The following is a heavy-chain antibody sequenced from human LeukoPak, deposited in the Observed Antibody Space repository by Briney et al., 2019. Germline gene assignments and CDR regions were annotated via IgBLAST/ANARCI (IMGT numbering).Heavy chain of an antibody. V-gene: IGHV1-18*01. CDR3: ARASTMIVVPNYYGMDV. D-gene: IGHD3-22*01. J-gene: IGHJ6*04. CDR1: GYTFTIYG. CDR2: ISGYNGDT. Sequence: ASVKVSCKPSGYTFTIYGINWVRQAPGQGLEWMGWISGYNGDTEYAQRLQGRVTVTTDMTTDTSTNTAYMELRSLRSDDTAVYYCARASTMIVVPNYYGMDVWGKGTTVTVSS.